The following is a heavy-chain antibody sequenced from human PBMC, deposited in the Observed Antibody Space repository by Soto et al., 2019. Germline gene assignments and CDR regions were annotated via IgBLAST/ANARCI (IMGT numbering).Heavy chain of an antibody. V-gene: IGHV4-59*01. CDR3: AKDVGPKYVDDSGEDFWYYYLDV. J-gene: IGHJ6*03. Sequence: QVQLQESGPGLVKPSETLSLSCTVSGGSIRSDYWSWIRQPPGMGLEWIGYITDSGTTYYNPSLDGRVTISVDTSKKQVSPTVYSVTTADTAVYYCAKDVGPKYVDDSGEDFWYYYLDVWGKGTTVTVSS. CDR1: GGSIRSDY. CDR2: ITDSGTT. D-gene: IGHD3-10*01.